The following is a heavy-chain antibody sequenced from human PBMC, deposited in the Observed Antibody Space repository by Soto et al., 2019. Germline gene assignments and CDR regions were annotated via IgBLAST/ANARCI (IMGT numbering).Heavy chain of an antibody. CDR1: GGTFSTHI. V-gene: IGHV1-69*13. CDR2: IIPLFGTG. CDR3: ARSDSSGFYLPF. Sequence: SVKVSCKASGGTFSTHIINWVRQAPGQGLEWMGGIIPLFGTGSYAQKFRDRVSITADGSTYTAYMELSSLRSEDTAVYYCARSDSSGFYLPFWGQGTLVTV. D-gene: IGHD3-22*01. J-gene: IGHJ4*02.